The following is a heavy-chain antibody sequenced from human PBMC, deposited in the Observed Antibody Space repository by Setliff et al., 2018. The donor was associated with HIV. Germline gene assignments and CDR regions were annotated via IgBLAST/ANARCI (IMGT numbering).Heavy chain of an antibody. J-gene: IGHJ5*02. Sequence: PSETLSLTCAVSGGSISSGGYSWSWIRQPPGKGLEWIGYIYHSGSTYYNPSLKSRVTISVDRSKNQFSLKLTSVTAADTAVYYCARGPKWLLLGADQYNYFDPWGQGTLVTVSS. D-gene: IGHD3-22*01. CDR3: ARGPKWLLLGADQYNYFDP. V-gene: IGHV4-30-2*01. CDR2: IYHSGST. CDR1: GGSISSGGYS.